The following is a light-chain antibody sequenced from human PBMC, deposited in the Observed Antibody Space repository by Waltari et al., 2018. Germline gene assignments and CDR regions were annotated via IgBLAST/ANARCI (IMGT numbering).Light chain of an antibody. CDR1: QSLLHGKGYNY. CDR3: MQALQTPPWT. J-gene: IGKJ1*01. V-gene: IGKV2-28*01. CDR2: LGS. Sequence: DIVMTQSPLSLPVTPGEPASISCRSSQSLLHGKGYNYLDWYLQKPGQSPQLLIYLGSNRASGVPDRFSGSGSGTDFTLKISRVEAEDVGVYYCMQALQTPPWTFGQGTKVEIK.